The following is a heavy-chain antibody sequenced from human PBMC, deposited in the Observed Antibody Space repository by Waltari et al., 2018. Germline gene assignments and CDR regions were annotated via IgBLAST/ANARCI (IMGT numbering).Heavy chain of an antibody. D-gene: IGHD6-6*01. V-gene: IGHV1-69*14. Sequence: QVQLVQSGAEVKKPGSSVKVSCKASGGTFSSYAISWVRQAPGQGLEWMGGIIPIFGTANYAQKFQGRVTMTEDTSTDTAYMELSSLRSEDTAVYYCATGSRSSSPGWFDPWGQGTLVTVSS. J-gene: IGHJ5*02. CDR1: GGTFSSYA. CDR3: ATGSRSSSPGWFDP. CDR2: IIPIFGTA.